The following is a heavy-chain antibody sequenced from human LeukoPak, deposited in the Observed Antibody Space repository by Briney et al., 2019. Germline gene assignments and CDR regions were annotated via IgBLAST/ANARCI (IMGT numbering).Heavy chain of an antibody. CDR3: AKSVGSCSTTSCYSQSNDF. CDR2: ISGSGGST. CDR1: GFSFSSYA. D-gene: IGHD2-2*01. J-gene: IGHJ4*02. V-gene: IGHV3-23*01. Sequence: PGGSLRLSCAASGFSFSSYATSWVRQAPGKGLEWVSSISGSGGSTYYADSVKGRFTISRDNSKNTLSLQMNSLRAEDTAVYFCAKSVGSCSTTSCYSQSNDFWGQGTLVTVSS.